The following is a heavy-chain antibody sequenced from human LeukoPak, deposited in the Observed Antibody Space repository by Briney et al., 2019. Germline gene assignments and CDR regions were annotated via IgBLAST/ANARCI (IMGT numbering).Heavy chain of an antibody. CDR3: IGGGGWPGY. V-gene: IGHV3-74*01. J-gene: IGHJ4*02. CDR2: IASDGST. Sequence: GGSLRLSCAASGFTFSSYWMHWVRQAPGKGLGWVSRIASDGSTVYADSVKGRFTISRDNAKDTVYLQMNSLRVEDTAVYYCIGGGGWPGYWGQGTLVTVSS. CDR1: GFTFSSYW. D-gene: IGHD6-19*01.